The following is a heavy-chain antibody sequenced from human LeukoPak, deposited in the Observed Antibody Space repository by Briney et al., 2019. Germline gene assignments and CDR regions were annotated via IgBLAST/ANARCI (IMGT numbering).Heavy chain of an antibody. J-gene: IGHJ4*02. V-gene: IGHV3-23*01. CDR3: AKGPKQQLVGSRGHYFDY. CDR2: ISASGGST. CDR1: GFTFSSYA. Sequence: PGGSLRLSCAVSGFTFSSYAMHWVRQAPGKGLEWVSLISASGGSTHYADSVKGRVTISRDKSKNTLYLQMNSLRAEDTAFYYCAKGPKQQLVGSRGHYFDYWGQGTLVTVSS. D-gene: IGHD6-13*01.